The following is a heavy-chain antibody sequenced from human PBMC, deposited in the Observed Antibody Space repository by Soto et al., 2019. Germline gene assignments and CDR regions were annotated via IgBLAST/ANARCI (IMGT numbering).Heavy chain of an antibody. CDR3: ARESFLYYDFWSGYPAAPRSAPDV. CDR2: ISSSSSYI. D-gene: IGHD3-3*01. Sequence: PGGSLRLSCAASGFTFSSYSMNWVRQAPGKGLEWVSSISSSSSYIYYADSVKGRFTISRDNAKNSLYLQMDSLRAEDTAVYYCARESFLYYDFWSGYPAAPRSAPDVWGKGTTVTVSS. J-gene: IGHJ6*04. CDR1: GFTFSSYS. V-gene: IGHV3-21*01.